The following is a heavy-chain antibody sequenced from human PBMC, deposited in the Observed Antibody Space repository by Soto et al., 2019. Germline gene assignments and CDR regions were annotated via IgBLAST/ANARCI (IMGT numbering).Heavy chain of an antibody. J-gene: IGHJ4*02. D-gene: IGHD3-22*01. CDR1: GGSFSGYY. CDR3: ARGHSYYYDSSGLFDY. Sequence: QVQLQQWGAGLLKPSETLSLTCAVYGGSFSGYYWSWIRQPPGKGLEWIGEINHSGSTNYNPSLMSRVTLSVDTSKNQFSLKLSSVTAADTAVYYCARGHSYYYDSSGLFDYWGQGTLVTVSS. CDR2: INHSGST. V-gene: IGHV4-34*01.